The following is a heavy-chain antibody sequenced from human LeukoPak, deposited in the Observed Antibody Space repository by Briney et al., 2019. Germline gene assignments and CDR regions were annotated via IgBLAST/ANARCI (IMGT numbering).Heavy chain of an antibody. CDR3: ARDRIAALWPLAI. CDR1: GFTLSSHS. V-gene: IGHV3-48*01. D-gene: IGHD6-25*01. CDR2: ISSSSTI. Sequence: GGSLRLSCAASGFTLSSHSMNWVRQAPGEGVGGVSYISSSSTIYYADSVKGRFTISRDNAKNSLYLQMNSLRAEDTAVYYCARDRIAALWPLAIWGQGTLVTVSS. J-gene: IGHJ4*02.